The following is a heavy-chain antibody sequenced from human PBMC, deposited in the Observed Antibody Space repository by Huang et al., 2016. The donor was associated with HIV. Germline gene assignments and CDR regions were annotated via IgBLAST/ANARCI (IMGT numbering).Heavy chain of an antibody. CDR2: INSDGSST. Sequence: GGGLVQPGGSLRLSCAASGFSISSYWMYWVRQAPGKGLVWVSRINSDGSSTSYADSVKGRFTISRDNAKNTLYLQMNSLRAEDTAVYYCARDPRIQSWLNFFDYWGQGTLVSVSS. V-gene: IGHV3-74*01. D-gene: IGHD3-22*01. CDR1: GFSISSYW. CDR3: ARDPRIQSWLNFFDY. J-gene: IGHJ4*02.